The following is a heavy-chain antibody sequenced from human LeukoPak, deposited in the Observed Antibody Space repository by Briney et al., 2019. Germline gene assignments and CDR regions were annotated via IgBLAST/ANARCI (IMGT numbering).Heavy chain of an antibody. CDR2: IYYSGST. CDR1: GGSISSYY. V-gene: IGHV4-59*01. CDR3: ARGSDVVVGRGSDAFDI. D-gene: IGHD2-15*01. J-gene: IGHJ3*02. Sequence: PSETLSLTCTVSGGSISSYYWNWIRQPPGKGLEWIGYIYYSGSTNYNPSLKSRVTISVDTSKNQFSLKLSSVTAADTAVYYCARGSDVVVGRGSDAFDIWGQGTMVTVSS.